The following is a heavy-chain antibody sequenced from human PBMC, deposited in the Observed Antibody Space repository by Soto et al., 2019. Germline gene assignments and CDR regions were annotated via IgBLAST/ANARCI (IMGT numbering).Heavy chain of an antibody. V-gene: IGHV4-34*01. D-gene: IGHD5-12*01. CDR1: GGSFSGYY. Sequence: PSETLSLTCAVYGGSFSGYYWSWIRQPPGKGLEWIGEINHSGSTNYNPSLKSRVTISVDTSKNQFSLKLSSVTAADTAVYYCARFYSVYESTDYWGRGTLVNVSS. CDR2: INHSGST. CDR3: ARFYSVYESTDY. J-gene: IGHJ4*02.